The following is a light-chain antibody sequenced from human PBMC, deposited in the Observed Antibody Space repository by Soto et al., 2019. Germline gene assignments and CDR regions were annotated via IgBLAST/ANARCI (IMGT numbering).Light chain of an antibody. Sequence: DIQMTQSPSSVSASVGDRVTITCRASQHISSSLAWYQQKPGKAPKVLIYPASSLQSGVPSRFSGSGSGTDFTLTISSLQPEDFATYYCQQTNSFPWTFGQGTKVEIK. CDR2: PAS. J-gene: IGKJ1*01. CDR1: QHISSS. CDR3: QQTNSFPWT. V-gene: IGKV1-12*01.